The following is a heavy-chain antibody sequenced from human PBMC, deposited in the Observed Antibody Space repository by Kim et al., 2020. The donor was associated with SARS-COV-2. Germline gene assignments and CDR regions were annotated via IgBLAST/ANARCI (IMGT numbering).Heavy chain of an antibody. CDR2: INHSGST. D-gene: IGHD3-10*01. CDR3: ARGASLLLLWFGELLSVYNWFDP. V-gene: IGHV4-34*01. Sequence: SETLSLTCAVYGGSFSGYYWSWIRQPPGKGLEWIGEINHSGSTNYNPSLKSRVTISVDTSKNQFSLKLSSVTAADTAVYYCARGASLLLLWFGELLSVYNWFDPWGQGTLVTVSS. J-gene: IGHJ5*02. CDR1: GGSFSGYY.